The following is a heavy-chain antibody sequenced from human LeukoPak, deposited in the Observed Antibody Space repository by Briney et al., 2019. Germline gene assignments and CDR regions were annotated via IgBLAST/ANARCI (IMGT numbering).Heavy chain of an antibody. CDR1: GFTFSSYA. CDR2: ISGSGGST. Sequence: GGSLRLSCAASGFTFSSYAMTWVRQAPGKGLEWVSVISGSGGSTYYADSVKGRFTISRDNSKSTLYLRMNSLRAEDTAVYYCAKDSCSSTSCYWDYWGQGTLVTVSS. CDR3: AKDSCSSTSCYWDY. V-gene: IGHV3-23*01. J-gene: IGHJ4*02. D-gene: IGHD2-2*01.